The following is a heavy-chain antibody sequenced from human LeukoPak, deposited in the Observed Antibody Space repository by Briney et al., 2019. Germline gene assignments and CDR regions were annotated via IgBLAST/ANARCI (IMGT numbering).Heavy chain of an antibody. CDR2: ISSSSSYI. D-gene: IGHD3-10*01. Sequence: GGSLRLSCAASGFTFSSYSMNWVRQAPGKGLEWVSSISSSSSYIYYADSVKGRFTISRDNAKNSLYLQMNSLRAEDTAVYYCARDGDYYGSGSYHWFDPWGQGTLVTVSS. V-gene: IGHV3-21*01. J-gene: IGHJ5*02. CDR3: ARDGDYYGSGSYHWFDP. CDR1: GFTFSSYS.